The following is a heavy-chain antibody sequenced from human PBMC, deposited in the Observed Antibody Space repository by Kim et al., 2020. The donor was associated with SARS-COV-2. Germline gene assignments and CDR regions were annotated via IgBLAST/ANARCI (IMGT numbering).Heavy chain of an antibody. V-gene: IGHV1-8*01. D-gene: IGHD1-20*01. CDR1: GYTFTSYD. Sequence: ASVKVSCKASGYTFTSYDINWVRQATGQGLEWMGWMNPNSGNTGYAQKFQGRVTMTRNTSINTAYMELSSLRSEDTAVYYCARAGYHSYYYYGMDVWGQGTTVTVSS. J-gene: IGHJ6*02. CDR2: MNPNSGNT. CDR3: ARAGYHSYYYYGMDV.